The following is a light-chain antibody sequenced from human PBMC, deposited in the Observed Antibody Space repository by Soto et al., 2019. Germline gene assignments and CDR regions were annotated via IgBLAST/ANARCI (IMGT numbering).Light chain of an antibody. Sequence: DIVMTQSPDSLVVSLGERATINCKSSQSVLYSANNMNYLAWYQQKPGQPPKLLFYWASTRESGVPDRFSGSGSGTDFTLTISSLQAEDVAIYYCQQYYNTPWTFGQGTKVEIK. CDR2: WAS. CDR1: QSVLYSANNMNY. CDR3: QQYYNTPWT. V-gene: IGKV4-1*01. J-gene: IGKJ1*01.